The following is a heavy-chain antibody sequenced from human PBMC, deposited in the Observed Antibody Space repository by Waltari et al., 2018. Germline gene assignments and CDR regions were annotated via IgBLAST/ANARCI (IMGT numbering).Heavy chain of an antibody. J-gene: IGHJ4*02. CDR3: ARLASSSSSCFDY. Sequence: QLQLQESGPGLVKPSETLSLTCPVSGCSISSSSYYWGWIRQPPGTGLEWIGSIYYSGSTYYNPSLKSRVTISVDTSKNQFSLKLSSVTAADTAVYYCARLASSSSSCFDYWGQGTLVTVSS. CDR2: IYYSGST. CDR1: GCSISSSSYY. D-gene: IGHD6-6*01. V-gene: IGHV4-39*01.